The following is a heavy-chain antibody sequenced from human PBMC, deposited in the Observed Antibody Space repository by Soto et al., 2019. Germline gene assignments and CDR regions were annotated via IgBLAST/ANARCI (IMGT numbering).Heavy chain of an antibody. CDR3: AKDHNRGDYVCFDY. CDR2: ISYDGSNK. CDR1: GFTFSSYG. J-gene: IGHJ4*02. V-gene: IGHV3-30*18. D-gene: IGHD4-17*01. Sequence: QVQLVESGGGVVQPGRSLRLSCAASGFTFSSYGMHWVRQAPGKGLEWVAVISYDGSNKYNADSVKGRFTISRDNSKNTLYLQMNSLRAEDTAVYYCAKDHNRGDYVCFDYWGQGTLVTVSS.